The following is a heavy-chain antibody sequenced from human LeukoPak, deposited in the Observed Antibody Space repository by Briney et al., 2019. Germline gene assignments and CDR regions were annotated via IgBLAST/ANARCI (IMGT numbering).Heavy chain of an antibody. V-gene: IGHV3-21*01. CDR3: AREGYSYGLDY. Sequence: GGSLRLSCAASGFTFSSYSMNWVRQAPGKGLDWVSSISSRSSYIYYADSVKGRFTISRDNAKNSLYLQMNSLRAEDTAVYYCAREGYSYGLDYWGQGTLVTVSS. D-gene: IGHD5-18*01. CDR1: GFTFSSYS. CDR2: ISSRSSYI. J-gene: IGHJ4*02.